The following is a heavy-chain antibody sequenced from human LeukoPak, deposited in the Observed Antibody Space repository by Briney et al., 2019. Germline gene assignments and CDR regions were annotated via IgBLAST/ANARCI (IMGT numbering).Heavy chain of an antibody. V-gene: IGHV3-30*04. Sequence: GGSLRLSCAASGFTFSSYAMHWVRQAPGKGLEWVAVISYDGSNKYYADSVKGRFTISRDNSKNTLYLQMNSLRAEDTAVYYCAREIDTAMVRGAFDIWGQGTMVTVSS. CDR2: ISYDGSNK. CDR3: AREIDTAMVRGAFDI. J-gene: IGHJ3*02. CDR1: GFTFSSYA. D-gene: IGHD5-18*01.